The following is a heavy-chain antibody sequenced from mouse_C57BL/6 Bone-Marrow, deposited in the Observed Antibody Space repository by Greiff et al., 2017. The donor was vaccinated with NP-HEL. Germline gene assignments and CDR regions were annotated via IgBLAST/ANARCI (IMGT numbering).Heavy chain of an antibody. CDR3: ARNLNYYGSSNAMDY. CDR2: IWTGGGT. CDR1: GFSLTSYA. Sequence: VKLMESGPGLVAPSQSLSITCTVSGFSLTSYAISWVRQPPGKGLEWLGVIWTGGGTNYNSDLKSRLSISKDNSKSQVFLKMNSLQTDDTARYYCARNLNYYGSSNAMDYWGQGTSVTVSS. J-gene: IGHJ4*01. D-gene: IGHD1-1*01. V-gene: IGHV2-9-1*01.